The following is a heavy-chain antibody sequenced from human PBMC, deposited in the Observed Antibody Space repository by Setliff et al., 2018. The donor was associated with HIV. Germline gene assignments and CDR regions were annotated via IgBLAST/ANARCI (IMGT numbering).Heavy chain of an antibody. Sequence: GGSLRLSCAASGFTFSSYAMSWVRQAPGKGLEWVSAISDSGGSPYYADSVKGRFTISRENAKNSLYLQMNSLRAEDTAAYYCAKVATWTGTTYSFESWGQGTLVTVSS. CDR2: ISDSGGSP. CDR3: AKVATWTGTTYSFES. D-gene: IGHD1-1*01. V-gene: IGHV3-23*01. CDR1: GFTFSSYA. J-gene: IGHJ4*02.